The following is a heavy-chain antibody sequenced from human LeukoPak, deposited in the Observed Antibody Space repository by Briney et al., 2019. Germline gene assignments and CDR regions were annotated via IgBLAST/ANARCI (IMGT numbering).Heavy chain of an antibody. J-gene: IGHJ4*02. CDR2: ISWNSGSI. V-gene: IGHV3-9*01. D-gene: IGHD5-18*01. CDR3: AKETGYSFDY. Sequence: GRSLRLSCAASGFTFDDYAMHWVRQAPGKGLEWVSGISWNSGSIAYADSVKGRFTISRDSAKNSLYLQMNSLRAEDTALYYCAKETGYSFDYWGQGTPVTVSS. CDR1: GFTFDDYA.